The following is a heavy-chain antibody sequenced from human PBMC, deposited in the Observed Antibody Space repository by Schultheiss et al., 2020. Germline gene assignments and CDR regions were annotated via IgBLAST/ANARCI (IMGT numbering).Heavy chain of an antibody. CDR1: GFTFSSYA. CDR3: VTQRKWLAIDDAFDI. Sequence: GESLKISCAASGFTFSSYAMSWVRQAPGKGLEWVAVISYDGSNKYYADSVKGRFTISRDNSKNTLYLQMSSLRAEDTAVYYCVTQRKWLAIDDAFDIWGQGTMVTVSS. V-gene: IGHV3-30-3*01. CDR2: ISYDGSNK. J-gene: IGHJ3*02. D-gene: IGHD6-19*01.